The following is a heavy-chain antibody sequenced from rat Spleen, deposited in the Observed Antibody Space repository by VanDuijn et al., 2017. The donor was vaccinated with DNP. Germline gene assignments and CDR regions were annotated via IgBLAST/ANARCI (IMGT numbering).Heavy chain of an antibody. J-gene: IGHJ1*01. CDR2: INMGSGGT. D-gene: IGHD1-4*01. CDR3: ARRRLPYWYFDF. CDR1: GYTFTSYY. V-gene: IGHV1-43*01. Sequence: QVQLQQSGAELAKPGSSVKISCKASGYTFTSYYIGWIKQTTGQGLEYIGYINMGSGGTNYNEKFKGKATLTVDKSSNTAFMQLSSLTPDDSAVYYCARRRLPYWYFDFWGPGTMVTVSS.